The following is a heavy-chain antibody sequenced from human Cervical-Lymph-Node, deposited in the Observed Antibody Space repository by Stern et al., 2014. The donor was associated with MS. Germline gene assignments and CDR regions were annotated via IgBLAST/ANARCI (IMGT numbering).Heavy chain of an antibody. D-gene: IGHD3-10*01. CDR3: ARQRLYYYGSGTEGGLNV. CDR2: LGLDDDK. V-gene: IGHV2-70*04. Sequence: QVTLRESGPALVKPTQTLTLTCTLSGVSLTSSGVRVSWIRQPPGKALEWLARLGLDDDKFYSTSLKTRLTIPKDTSKNQVVLTMTNMDPADTATYYCARQRLYYYGSGTEGGLNVWGQGTTVTVSS. J-gene: IGHJ6*02. CDR1: GVSLTSSGVR.